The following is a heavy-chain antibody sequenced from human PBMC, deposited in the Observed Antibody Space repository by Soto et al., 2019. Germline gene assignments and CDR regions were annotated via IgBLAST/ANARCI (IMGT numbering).Heavy chain of an antibody. J-gene: IGHJ4*02. CDR3: AKEFWSGPFDY. Sequence: GGSLRLSCAASGFTFSSYGMHWVRQAPGKGLEWVAVMWNDGSNKYYAGSVKGRFTISRDNSKNTVYLQMNSLRAEDTAVYYCAKEFWSGPFDYWGQGTLVTVSS. CDR1: GFTFSSYG. V-gene: IGHV3-33*06. D-gene: IGHD3-3*01. CDR2: MWNDGSNK.